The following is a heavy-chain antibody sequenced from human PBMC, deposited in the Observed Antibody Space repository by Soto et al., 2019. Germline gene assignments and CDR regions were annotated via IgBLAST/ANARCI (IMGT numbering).Heavy chain of an antibody. CDR3: ARFLYDSSGYYYYFDY. CDR2: IYYSGST. V-gene: IGHV4-59*01. D-gene: IGHD3-22*01. Sequence: SETLSLTCTVSGGSISSYYWSWIRQPPGKGLEWIGYIYYSGSTNYNPSLKSRVTISVDTSKNQFSLKLSSVTAADTAVYYCARFLYDSSGYYYYFDYWGQGTLVTVSS. J-gene: IGHJ4*02. CDR1: GGSISSYY.